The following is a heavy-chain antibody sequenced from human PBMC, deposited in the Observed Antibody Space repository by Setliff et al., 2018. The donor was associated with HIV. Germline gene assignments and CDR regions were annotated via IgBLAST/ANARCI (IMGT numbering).Heavy chain of an antibody. CDR1: GGSISSSSYY. J-gene: IGHJ4*01. V-gene: IGHV4-61*05. CDR3: ARGHVVGTSRSFDL. D-gene: IGHD2-15*01. Sequence: SETLSLTCTVSGGSISSSSYYWSWIRQPPGKGLEWIGYIYYSGSTNYNPSLKRRVTISVDMSKNHFSLNLTTVSAADTAVYYCARGHVVGTSRSFDLWGRGNLVTVSS. CDR2: IYYSGST.